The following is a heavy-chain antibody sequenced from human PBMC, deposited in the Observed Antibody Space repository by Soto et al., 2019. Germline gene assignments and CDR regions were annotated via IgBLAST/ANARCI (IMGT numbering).Heavy chain of an antibody. CDR3: VRDLDGSGSYYTGY. CDR2: IRVHNGNT. J-gene: IGHJ4*02. V-gene: IGHV1-18*01. Sequence: QVHLVQSGVEVKKPGASVKVSCKASGHNFINYGITWVRQAPGQGLEWMGWIRVHNGNTNYAQNLQGRVTMTTDTSTSTAYMELRSLRSDDTAVYYCVRDLDGSGSYYTGYWGPGTLVTVSS. D-gene: IGHD3-10*01. CDR1: GHNFINYG.